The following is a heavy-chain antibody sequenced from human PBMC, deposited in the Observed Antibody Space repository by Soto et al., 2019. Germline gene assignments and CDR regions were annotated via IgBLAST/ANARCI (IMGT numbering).Heavy chain of an antibody. CDR3: ARSPPMDSGDKYFYDF. CDR2: IIPFFRTA. CDR1: GGAFNTFG. V-gene: IGHV1-69*13. Sequence: SVKVSFKASGGAFNTFGFSWVRQAPGQGLEWMGGIIPFFRTANYAQKFQDRVTITADESTSTVYMDLRSLRSEDTAKYYCARSPPMDSGDKYFYDFWGQGALVTVSS. D-gene: IGHD4-17*01. J-gene: IGHJ4*02.